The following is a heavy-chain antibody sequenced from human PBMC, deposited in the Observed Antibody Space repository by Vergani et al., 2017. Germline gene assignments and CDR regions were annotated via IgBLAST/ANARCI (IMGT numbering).Heavy chain of an antibody. V-gene: IGHV3-15*01. J-gene: IGHJ4*02. CDR3: YTDYHDY. Sequence: VQVVESGGGLIKPGGSLRLSCVVSGIPFKNAWINWVRQAPGKGLEWIGRIRSKNDGGTADYAAPLKGRFTISRDDSKDSAFLLVNNLKTEDTAVYFCYTDYHDYWGQGTLVTVSS. D-gene: IGHD2-2*02. CDR1: GIPFKNAW. CDR2: IRSKNDGGTA.